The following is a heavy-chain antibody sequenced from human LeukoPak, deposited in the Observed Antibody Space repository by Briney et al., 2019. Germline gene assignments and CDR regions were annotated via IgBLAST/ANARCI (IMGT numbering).Heavy chain of an antibody. Sequence: ASVRVSCKALRYTFTSYDINWVRQAPGQGLEWMGWMNPRTGNTGYAPKFQGRVTMTRDTSTSTAYLEVSGLRSEDTAVYYCARLSETPDYYGSCGYLYLAYWGQGTRVTVSS. CDR3: ARLSETPDYYGSCGYLYLAY. D-gene: IGHD3-22*01. CDR2: MNPRTGNT. V-gene: IGHV1-8*01. J-gene: IGHJ4*02. CDR1: RYTFTSYD.